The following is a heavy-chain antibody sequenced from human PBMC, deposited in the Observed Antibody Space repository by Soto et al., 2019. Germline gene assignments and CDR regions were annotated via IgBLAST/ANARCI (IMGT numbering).Heavy chain of an antibody. J-gene: IGHJ4*02. CDR1: GFTFSSDA. CDR2: ISGSGGST. Sequence: GSLRLSCAASGFTFSSDAMSWVRQAPGKGLEWVSAISGSGGSTFYAGSVKGRFTISRDNSKNTLYLQMNSLRAEDTAIYYCAKDPPSGIDYWGQGTLVTVSS. CDR3: AKDPPSGIDY. D-gene: IGHD1-26*01. V-gene: IGHV3-23*01.